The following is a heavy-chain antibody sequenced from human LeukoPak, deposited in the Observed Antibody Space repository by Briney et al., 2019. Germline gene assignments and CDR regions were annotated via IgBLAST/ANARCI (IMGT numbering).Heavy chain of an antibody. D-gene: IGHD3-10*01. CDR3: AKKQREGLLWFGEPDV. Sequence: PGRSLRLSCAASGFTFSSYGMHWVRQAPGKGLEWVAFIRYDGSNKYYADSVKGRFTISRDNSKNTLYLQMNSLRAEDTAVYYCAKKQREGLLWFGEPDVWGKGTTVTVSS. CDR2: IRYDGSNK. CDR1: GFTFSSYG. V-gene: IGHV3-30*02. J-gene: IGHJ6*04.